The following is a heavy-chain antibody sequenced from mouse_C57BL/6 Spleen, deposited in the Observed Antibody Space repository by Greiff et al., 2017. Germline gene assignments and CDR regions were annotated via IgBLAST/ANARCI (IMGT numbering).Heavy chain of an antibody. V-gene: IGHV5-4*01. Sequence: EVQLVESGGGLVKPGGSLKLSCAASGFTFSSYAMSWVRQTPEKRLEWVATISDGGSYTYYPDNVKGRFTLSRDNAKNNLYLQMSHLKSEDTAMYYCARRNYDFFFDYWGQGTTLTVSS. CDR2: ISDGGSYT. J-gene: IGHJ2*01. D-gene: IGHD2-1*01. CDR3: ARRNYDFFFDY. CDR1: GFTFSSYA.